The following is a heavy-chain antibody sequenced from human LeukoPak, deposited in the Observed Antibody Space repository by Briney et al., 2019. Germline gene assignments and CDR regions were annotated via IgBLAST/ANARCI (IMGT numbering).Heavy chain of an antibody. V-gene: IGHV3-21*01. Sequence: PGGSLRLSCAASGFTFSSYSMNWVRQAPGKGLEWVSSISSSNSYIYYADSVKGRFAISRDDAKNSLYLQMNSLRAEDTAVYYCARAGYQLLYGYDYWGQGILVTVSS. CDR3: ARAGYQLLYGYDY. CDR2: ISSSNSYI. CDR1: GFTFSSYS. D-gene: IGHD2-2*02. J-gene: IGHJ4*02.